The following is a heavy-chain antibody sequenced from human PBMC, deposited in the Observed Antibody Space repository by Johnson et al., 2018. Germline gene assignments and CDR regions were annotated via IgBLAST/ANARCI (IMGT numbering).Heavy chain of an antibody. CDR2: IGTSAGST. V-gene: IGHV3-23*01. D-gene: IGHD6-13*01. CDR1: GFTFSSYA. J-gene: IGHJ3*02. CDR3: AKAGMPATDIRAFDI. Sequence: VQSGGSLRLSCAASGFTFSSYAMDWVRQAPGKGLEWVSAIGTSAGSTYYADSVKGRFTISRDNSKNTVYLQMNSLRDDDSAVYYCAKAGMPATDIRAFDIWGLGTMVTVSS.